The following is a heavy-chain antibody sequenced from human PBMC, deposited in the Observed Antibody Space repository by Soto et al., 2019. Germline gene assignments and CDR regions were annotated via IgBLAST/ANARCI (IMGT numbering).Heavy chain of an antibody. CDR2: ISSSSTTK. D-gene: IGHD2-15*01. CDR3: ARDGCSGSNCLNWFDP. V-gene: IGHV3-48*01. J-gene: IGHJ5*02. Sequence: GGSLRLSCAASGFTFSSDSMNWVRQAPGKGLEWVSYISSSSTTKYYADSVKGRFTISRDNAKNSLYLQMNSLRAEDTAVYYCARDGCSGSNCLNWFDPWGQGTLVTVSS. CDR1: GFTFSSDS.